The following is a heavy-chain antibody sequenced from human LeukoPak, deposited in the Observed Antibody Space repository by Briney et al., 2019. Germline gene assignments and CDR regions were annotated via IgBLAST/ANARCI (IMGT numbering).Heavy chain of an antibody. J-gene: IGHJ5*02. CDR1: GFTLSNSW. V-gene: IGHV3-74*01. D-gene: IGHD2/OR15-2a*01. CDR3: ARAARADCTSPTCHSWLAP. CDR2: INSDGSTT. Sequence: GGSLRLSCAASGFTLSNSWIHWVRQAPGKGLVWISRINSDGSTTTYADSVKGRFTISRDNAKNTLYLQMNSLRAEDTAVYYCARAARADCTSPTCHSWLAPWGQGTQVTVSS.